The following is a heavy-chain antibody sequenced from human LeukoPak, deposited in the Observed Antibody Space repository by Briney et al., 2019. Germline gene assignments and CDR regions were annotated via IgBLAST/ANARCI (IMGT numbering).Heavy chain of an antibody. CDR2: INPGGSSI. J-gene: IGHJ4*02. Sequence: GGSLRLSCAASGFTFSSYWMHWVRQVPGKGLVWVARINPGGSSITYADSVKGRFTISRGNAKNTLYLQMDSLRAEDTGVYYCARSNQADDYWGQGTLVTVSS. V-gene: IGHV3-74*01. CDR1: GFTFSSYW. D-gene: IGHD1-14*01. CDR3: ARSNQADDY.